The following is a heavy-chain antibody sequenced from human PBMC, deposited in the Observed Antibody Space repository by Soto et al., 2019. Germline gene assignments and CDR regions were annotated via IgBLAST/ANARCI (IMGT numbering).Heavy chain of an antibody. V-gene: IGHV5-51*01. CDR1: GYSFTSYW. Sequence: PGESLKISCKGSGYSFTSYWIGWVRQMPGKGLEWMGIIYPGDSDTRYSPSFQGQVTISADKSISTAYLQWSGLKASDTAMYYCARDHIFPPNGGSYGMDVWGQGTTVTVSS. CDR2: IYPGDSDT. CDR3: ARDHIFPPNGGSYGMDV. D-gene: IGHD2-8*01. J-gene: IGHJ6*02.